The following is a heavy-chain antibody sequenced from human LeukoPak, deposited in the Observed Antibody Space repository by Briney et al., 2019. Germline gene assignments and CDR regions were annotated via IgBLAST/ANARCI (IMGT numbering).Heavy chain of an antibody. CDR1: GFTVSSNS. CDR3: AKTTVLWFGTPNYFDY. J-gene: IGHJ4*02. D-gene: IGHD3-10*01. CDR2: IYSDNT. Sequence: GGSLRLSCTVSGFTVSSNSMSWVRQAPGKGLEWVSFIYSDNTHYSDSVKGRFTISRDNSKNTLYLQMNSLRAEDTAVYYCAKTTVLWFGTPNYFDYWGQGTLVTVSS. V-gene: IGHV3-53*01.